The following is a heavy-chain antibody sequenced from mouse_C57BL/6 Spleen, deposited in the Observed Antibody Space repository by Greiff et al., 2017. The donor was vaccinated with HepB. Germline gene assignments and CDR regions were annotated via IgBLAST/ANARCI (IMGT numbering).Heavy chain of an antibody. J-gene: IGHJ1*03. V-gene: IGHV1-55*01. CDR3: AIYDGYYDWYFDV. CDR2: IYPGSGST. Sequence: QVQLQQPGAELVKPGASVKMSCKASGYTFSSYWITWVKQRPGQGLEWIGDIYPGSGSTNYNEKFKSKATLTVDTSSSTAYMQLSSLTSEDTAVYYCAIYDGYYDWYFDVGGTGTTVTVSS. CDR1: GYTFSSYW. D-gene: IGHD2-3*01.